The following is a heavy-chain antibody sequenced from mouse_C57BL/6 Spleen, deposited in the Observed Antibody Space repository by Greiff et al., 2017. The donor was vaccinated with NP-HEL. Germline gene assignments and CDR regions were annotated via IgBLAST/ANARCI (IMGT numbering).Heavy chain of an antibody. J-gene: IGHJ4*01. CDR1: GYTFTSYW. D-gene: IGHD2-5*01. CDR3: ARWGSNYDGYAMDY. Sequence: QVQLQQPGAELVMPGASVKLSCKASGYTFTSYWMHWVKQRPGQGLEWIGEIDPSDSYTNYNQKFKGKSTLTVDKSSSTAYMQLSSLTSEDSAVYYCARWGSNYDGYAMDYWGQGTSVTVSS. CDR2: IDPSDSYT. V-gene: IGHV1-69*01.